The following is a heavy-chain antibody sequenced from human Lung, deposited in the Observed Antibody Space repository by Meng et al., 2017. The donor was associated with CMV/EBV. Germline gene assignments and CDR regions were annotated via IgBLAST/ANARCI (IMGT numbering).Heavy chain of an antibody. CDR1: GYTLTNYY. CDR3: ARGATVNPFDY. D-gene: IGHD4-11*01. Sequence: ASXXVSCKASGYTLTNYYIHWVRQAPGQGLEWMGIINPSDNTTIYAQKFQGRVTMTRDTSTSTVYMELSSLRPEDTAVYYCARGATVNPFDYWGQGTLVTVSS. CDR2: INPSDNTT. V-gene: IGHV1-46*01. J-gene: IGHJ4*02.